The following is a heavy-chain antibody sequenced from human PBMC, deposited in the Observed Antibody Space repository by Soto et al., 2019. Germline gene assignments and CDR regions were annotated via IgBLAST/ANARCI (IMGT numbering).Heavy chain of an antibody. V-gene: IGHV1-69*13. D-gene: IGHD4-4*01. J-gene: IGHJ6*02. CDR3: ARDIRADYSSYYYYGMDV. Sequence: SVKVSCKASGGTFSSYAISWVRQAPGQGLEWMGGIIPIFGTANYAQKFQGRVTITADESTSTAYMELSSLRSEDTAVYYCARDIRADYSSYYYYGMDVWGQGTTVTVAS. CDR1: GGTFSSYA. CDR2: IIPIFGTA.